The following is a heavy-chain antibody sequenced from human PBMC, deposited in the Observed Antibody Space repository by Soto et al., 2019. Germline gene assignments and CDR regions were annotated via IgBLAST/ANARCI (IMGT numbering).Heavy chain of an antibody. D-gene: IGHD2-2*02. CDR1: GGTFSSYA. CDR3: ARVGGSYCSSTSCYSWFDP. Sequence: GASVKVSCNASGGTFSSYAISWVRQAPGQGLEWMGGLIPIFGTANYAQKFQGRVTITADKSTSTAYMELSSLRSEDTAVYYCARVGGSYCSSTSCYSWFDPRSQGTLVTVSS. J-gene: IGHJ5*02. CDR2: LIPIFGTA. V-gene: IGHV1-69*06.